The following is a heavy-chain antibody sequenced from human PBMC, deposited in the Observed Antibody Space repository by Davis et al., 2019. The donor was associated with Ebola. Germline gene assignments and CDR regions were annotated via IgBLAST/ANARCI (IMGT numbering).Heavy chain of an antibody. CDR2: INPNSGGT. Sequence: ASVKVSCKASGYTFTGYYMHWVRQAPGQGLEWMGWINPNSGGTNYAQKFQGRVTMTRDTSISTAYMELSRLRSDDTAVYYCARDRGSYGQAYFDYWGQGTPVTVSS. CDR3: ARDRGSYGQAYFDY. V-gene: IGHV1-2*02. D-gene: IGHD1-26*01. J-gene: IGHJ4*02. CDR1: GYTFTGYY.